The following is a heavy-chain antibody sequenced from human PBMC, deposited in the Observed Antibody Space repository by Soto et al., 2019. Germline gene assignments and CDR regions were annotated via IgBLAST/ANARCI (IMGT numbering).Heavy chain of an antibody. V-gene: IGHV4-39*05. D-gene: IGHD3-10*01. CDR1: GGSISRSSYY. CDR3: ATLWFGAADY. J-gene: IGHJ4*02. CDR2: IYYSGST. Sequence: QLQLQESGPGLVKPSETPSLTCTVSGGSISRSSYYWGWIRQPPGKGLEWIGSIYYSGSTHYNPSLKSRVTISVDTTKNQFSLKLSSVTAADTAVYYCATLWFGAADYWGQGTLVTVSS.